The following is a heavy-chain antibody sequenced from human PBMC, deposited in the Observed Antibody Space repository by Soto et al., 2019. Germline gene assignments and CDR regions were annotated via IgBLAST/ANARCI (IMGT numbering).Heavy chain of an antibody. CDR3: AGEYSNYPRWFDP. D-gene: IGHD4-4*01. CDR1: CGSISSGDYD. CDR2: IYYSGST. J-gene: IGHJ5*02. Sequence: TIPLTCTVSCGSISSGDYDWIWVREPTGKGLEWIGYIYYSGSTYYNPSLKSRVTISVDTSKNQFSLKLSSVTAADTAVYYCAGEYSNYPRWFDPWRQGTRVRVS. V-gene: IGHV4-30-4*08.